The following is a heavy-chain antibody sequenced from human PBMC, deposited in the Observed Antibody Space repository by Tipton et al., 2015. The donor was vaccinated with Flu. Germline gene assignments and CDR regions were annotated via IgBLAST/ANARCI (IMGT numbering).Heavy chain of an antibody. J-gene: IGHJ6*03. Sequence: SLRLSCVASGFTLGSYSMNWVRQAPGKGLEWISYISDGSTTKYYADSVKGRFRISRDNGENSLYLQMNNLRVEDTAVYYCVRYPTAIGDFYSMDVWGTGTTVTASS. CDR1: GFTLGSYS. CDR3: VRYPTAIGDFYSMDV. D-gene: IGHD1-26*01. V-gene: IGHV3-48*01. CDR2: ISDGSTTK.